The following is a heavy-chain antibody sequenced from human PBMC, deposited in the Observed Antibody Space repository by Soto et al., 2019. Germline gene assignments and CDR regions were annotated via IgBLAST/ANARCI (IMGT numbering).Heavy chain of an antibody. CDR3: ARDQIGGSYRTAYYYYGMDV. CDR2: IIPILGIA. D-gene: IGHD1-26*01. Sequence: QVQLVQSGAEVKKPGSSVKVSCKASGGTFSSYTISWVRQAPGQGLEWMGRIIPILGIANYAQKFQGRVTITADKSTSTAYMELSSLRSEDTAVYYCARDQIGGSYRTAYYYYGMDVWGQGTTVTVSS. CDR1: GGTFSSYT. V-gene: IGHV1-69*08. J-gene: IGHJ6*02.